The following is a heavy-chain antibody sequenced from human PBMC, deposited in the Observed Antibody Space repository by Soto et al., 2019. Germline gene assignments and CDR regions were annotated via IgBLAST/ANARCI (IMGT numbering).Heavy chain of an antibody. Sequence: GGSLRLSCAASGFTFSSYAMSWVRQAPGKGLEWVSAISGSGGSTYYADSVKGRFTISRDNSKNTLLLQMNSLRAEDTAVYYCAKALLERYYDILTGYNNYYYYMDVWGKGTTVTVSS. CDR1: GFTFSSYA. CDR3: AKALLERYYDILTGYNNYYYYMDV. D-gene: IGHD3-9*01. CDR2: ISGSGGST. J-gene: IGHJ6*03. V-gene: IGHV3-23*01.